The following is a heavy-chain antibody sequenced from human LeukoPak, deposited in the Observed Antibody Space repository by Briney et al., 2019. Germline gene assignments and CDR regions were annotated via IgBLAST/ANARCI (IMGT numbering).Heavy chain of an antibody. CDR3: AKVFSSSSLDY. CDR2: ISWDGGST. J-gene: IGHJ4*02. D-gene: IGHD6-6*01. V-gene: IGHV3-43D*04. CDR1: GSTFDDYA. Sequence: PGGSLRLSCAASGSTFDDYAMHWVRQAPGKGLEWVSLISWDGGSTYYADSVKGRFTISRDNSKNSLYLQMNSLRAEDTALYYCAKVFSSSSLDYWGQGTLVTVSS.